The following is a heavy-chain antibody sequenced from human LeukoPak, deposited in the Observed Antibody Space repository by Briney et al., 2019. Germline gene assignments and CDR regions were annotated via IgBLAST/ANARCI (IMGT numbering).Heavy chain of an antibody. J-gene: IGHJ5*02. Sequence: PSETLTLTCAVSAGSITSGSFCWNWIRQPAGKGLEWIGRVYTSGSTNYNPSLKSRITIALDTSKNQFSLMLNSVTAADTAVYFCAREDRHGLSGVVGFDPWGQGTLVTVSS. CDR1: AGSITSGSFC. V-gene: IGHV4-61*02. D-gene: IGHD3-3*01. CDR2: VYTSGST. CDR3: AREDRHGLSGVVGFDP.